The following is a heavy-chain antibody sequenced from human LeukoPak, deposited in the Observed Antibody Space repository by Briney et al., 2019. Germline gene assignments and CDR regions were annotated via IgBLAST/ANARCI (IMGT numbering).Heavy chain of an antibody. D-gene: IGHD4-17*01. CDR1: GGSFSCYY. J-gene: IGHJ6*02. Sequence: PSETLSLTCAVYGGSFSCYYWSWIRQPPGKGLEWIGEINHSGSTNYNPSLKSRVTISVDTSKNQFSLKLSSVTAADTAVYYCARDRVGPTVTTLDYYYYGMDVWGQGTTVTVSS. V-gene: IGHV4-34*09. CDR3: ARDRVGPTVTTLDYYYYGMDV. CDR2: INHSGST.